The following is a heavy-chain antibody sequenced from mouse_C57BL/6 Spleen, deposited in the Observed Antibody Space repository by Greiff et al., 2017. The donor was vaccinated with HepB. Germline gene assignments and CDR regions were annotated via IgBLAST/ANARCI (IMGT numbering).Heavy chain of an antibody. D-gene: IGHD1-1*01. V-gene: IGHV2-5*01. J-gene: IGHJ4*01. Sequence: VKLVESGPGLVQPSQSLSITCTVSGFSLTSYGVHWVRQSPGKGLEWLGVIWRGGSTDYNAAFMSRLSITKDNSKSQVFFKMNSLQADDTAIYYCAKKGGTTVVADYYAMDYWGQGTSVTVSS. CDR3: AKKGGTTVVADYYAMDY. CDR1: GFSLTSYG. CDR2: IWRGGST.